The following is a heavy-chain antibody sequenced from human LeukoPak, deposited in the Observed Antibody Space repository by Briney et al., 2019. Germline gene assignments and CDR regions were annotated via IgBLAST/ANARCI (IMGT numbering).Heavy chain of an antibody. J-gene: IGHJ6*02. D-gene: IGHD3-22*01. CDR3: ARGRIAKIVVVHSFSYGMDV. CDR2: INDYTGDT. CDR1: GVSFSDYF. Sequence: SETLSLTCTVFGVSFSDYFWTWIRHSPGKGLEWIGEINDYTGDTKYNQSLDSRFSISREKSKNQLSLELRSVTAADTAVYYCARGRIAKIVVVHSFSYGMDVWGQGTTVTVSS. V-gene: IGHV4-34*01.